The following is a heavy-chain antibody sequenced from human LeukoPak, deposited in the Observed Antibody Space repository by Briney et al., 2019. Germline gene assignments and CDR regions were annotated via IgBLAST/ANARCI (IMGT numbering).Heavy chain of an antibody. Sequence: GGSLRLSCAASGFTFDDYGMSWVRQAPGKGLERVSGINWNGGSTGYADSVKGRFTIFRDNAKNSLYLQMNSLRAEDTALYYCARRHYSSSWISHYYYYMDVWGKGTTVTVSS. CDR2: INWNGGST. CDR3: ARRHYSSSWISHYYYYMDV. CDR1: GFTFDDYG. D-gene: IGHD6-13*01. V-gene: IGHV3-20*04. J-gene: IGHJ6*03.